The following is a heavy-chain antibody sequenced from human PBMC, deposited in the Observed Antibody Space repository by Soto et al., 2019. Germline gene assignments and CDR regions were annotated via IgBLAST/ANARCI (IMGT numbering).Heavy chain of an antibody. CDR1: GFTFKHSA. CDR3: AREGIAESGPNYYDF. Sequence: QVQLVESGGGVVQPGRSLTIFCTASGFTFKHSAMHWIRQAPAKGLEWVADISYDGSTKNYADSVKGRFTISRDNSKNTLSLQMSALKGEDTATYYCAREGIAESGPNYYDFWGQGTLVAVSS. CDR2: ISYDGSTK. D-gene: IGHD6-13*01. J-gene: IGHJ4*02. V-gene: IGHV3-30-3*01.